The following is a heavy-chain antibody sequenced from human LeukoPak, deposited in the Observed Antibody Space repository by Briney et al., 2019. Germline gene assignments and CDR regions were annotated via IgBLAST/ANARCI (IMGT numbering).Heavy chain of an antibody. D-gene: IGHD2-15*01. CDR2: ISAYNGNT. V-gene: IGHV1-18*01. CDR3: ARLIGYCSGGSCPIDY. CDR1: GYTFTSYG. J-gene: IGHJ4*02. Sequence: GASVKVSCKASGYTFTSYGISWVRQAPGQGLEWMGWISAYNGNTNYAQKLQGRVTMTTDTSTSTAYMELRSLRSDDTAVYYCARLIGYCSGGSCPIDYWGQGTLVTVSS.